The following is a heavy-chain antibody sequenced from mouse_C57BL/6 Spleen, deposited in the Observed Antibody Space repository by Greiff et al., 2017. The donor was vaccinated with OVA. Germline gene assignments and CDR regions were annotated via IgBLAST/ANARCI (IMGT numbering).Heavy chain of an antibody. CDR1: GYTFTDYY. V-gene: IGHV1-19*01. D-gene: IGHD2-3*01. CDR2: INPYNGGT. J-gene: IGHJ4*01. CDR3: ARDGPGAMDY. Sequence: EVQLQQSGPVLVKPGASVKMSCKASGYTFTDYYMNWVKQSHGKSLEWIGVINPYNGGTSYNQKFKGKATLTVDKSSSTAYMELNSLTSEDSAVYSCARDGPGAMDYWGQGTSVTVSS.